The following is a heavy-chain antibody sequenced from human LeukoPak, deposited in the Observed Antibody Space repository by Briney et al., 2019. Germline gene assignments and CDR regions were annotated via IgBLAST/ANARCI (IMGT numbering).Heavy chain of an antibody. CDR2: INYYGKT. Sequence: SETLSLTCTVSGGSISSSSYYWGWIRQPPGKGLEWIGSINYYGKTYYNPSVKSRVTISVDTSKNQFSLMVRSVTAADTAVYYCGRSAGFVHFDHWGQGTLVTVTS. J-gene: IGHJ4*02. V-gene: IGHV4-39*07. D-gene: IGHD3-16*01. CDR1: GGSISSSSYY. CDR3: GRSAGFVHFDH.